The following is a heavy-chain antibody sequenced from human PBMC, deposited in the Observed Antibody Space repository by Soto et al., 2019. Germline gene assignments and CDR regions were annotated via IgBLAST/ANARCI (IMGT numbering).Heavy chain of an antibody. J-gene: IGHJ4*02. CDR1: GYTFTSYA. D-gene: IGHD4-17*01. V-gene: IGHV1-3*01. CDR2: INAGNGNT. CDR3: ASSHGDGDYVGY. Sequence: QVQLVQSGAEVKKPGASVKVSCKASGYTFTSYAMHWVRQAPGQRLEWMGWINAGNGNTKYSQKFQGRVTITRDTSASTADMELSSLRSEDTAVYYCASSHGDGDYVGYWGQGTLVTVSS.